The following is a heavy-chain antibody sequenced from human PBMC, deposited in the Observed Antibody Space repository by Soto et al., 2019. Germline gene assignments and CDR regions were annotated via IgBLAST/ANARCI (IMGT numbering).Heavy chain of an antibody. Sequence: SVKVSCKASGGTFSSYAISWVRQAPGQGLEWMGGIIPIFGTANYAQKFQGRVTITADESTSTAYMELSSLRSEDTAVYYCARTGPPKWWVVTAYGYYYGRDVWRQGTTVTVSS. CDR2: IIPIFGTA. V-gene: IGHV1-69*13. J-gene: IGHJ6*02. D-gene: IGHD2-21*02. CDR1: GGTFSSYA. CDR3: ARTGPPKWWVVTAYGYYYGRDV.